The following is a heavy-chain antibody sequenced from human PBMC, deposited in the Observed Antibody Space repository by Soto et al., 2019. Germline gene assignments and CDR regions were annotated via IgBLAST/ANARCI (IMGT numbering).Heavy chain of an antibody. CDR3: ARVGRGNSFDI. J-gene: IGHJ3*02. D-gene: IGHD3-10*01. CDR1: GFTFSDFG. V-gene: IGHV3-21*01. CDR2: VSSRSNQI. Sequence: EVQLVESWGGLVKPGGSLRLSCAASGFTFSDFGMHWVRQAPGKGLVWVSYVSSRSNQIDYADSVQGRFTISRDNAKTSLYLQLNSLRCDDTAVYYGARVGRGNSFDISGQGIMVTGSS.